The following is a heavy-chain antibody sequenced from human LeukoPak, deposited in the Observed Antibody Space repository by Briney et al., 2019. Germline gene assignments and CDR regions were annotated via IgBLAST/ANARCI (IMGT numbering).Heavy chain of an antibody. J-gene: IGHJ6*02. Sequence: SETLSLTCIVSGGSISSDYWSWIRQSPGKGLEWIGYIYYSGSTNYNPSLKSRATISVDTSKKQFSLKLSSVTAADTAVYYCARRSMVRTVGYYYGMDVWGQGTTVTVSS. CDR1: GGSISSDY. D-gene: IGHD4/OR15-4a*01. V-gene: IGHV4-59*08. CDR3: ARRSMVRTVGYYYGMDV. CDR2: IYYSGST.